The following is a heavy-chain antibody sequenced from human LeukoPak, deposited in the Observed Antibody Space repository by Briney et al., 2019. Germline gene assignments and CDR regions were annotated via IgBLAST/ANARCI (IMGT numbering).Heavy chain of an antibody. D-gene: IGHD2-15*01. CDR2: ISRTSSYI. J-gene: IGHJ4*02. Sequence: GGSLRLSCAASGFTFSDYAMKWVRQAPGKGLEWVAAISRTSSYIYYSDPVKGRFTISRDHAENSVYLQMDSLRAEDTAVYYCARDERRFCSDGSCYPGDYWGQGTLVTVSS. CDR3: ARDERRFCSDGSCYPGDY. V-gene: IGHV3-21*01. CDR1: GFTFSDYA.